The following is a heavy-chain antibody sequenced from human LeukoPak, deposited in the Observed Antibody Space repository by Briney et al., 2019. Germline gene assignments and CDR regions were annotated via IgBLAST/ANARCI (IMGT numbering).Heavy chain of an antibody. Sequence: SETLSLTCTVSGGSISSYYWSWIRQPPGKGLEWIGYMYYSGSTNYNPSLKSRVTISVDTSKNQFSLKLSSVTAADTAVYYCARDELYCSSTSCSNFYYYGMDVWGKGTTVTVSS. CDR1: GGSISSYY. D-gene: IGHD2-2*01. CDR2: MYYSGST. V-gene: IGHV4-59*01. J-gene: IGHJ6*04. CDR3: ARDELYCSSTSCSNFYYYGMDV.